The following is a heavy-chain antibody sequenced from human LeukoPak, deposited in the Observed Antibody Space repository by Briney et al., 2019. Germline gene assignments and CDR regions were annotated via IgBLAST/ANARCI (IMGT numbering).Heavy chain of an antibody. D-gene: IGHD5-18*01. V-gene: IGHV1-46*01. CDR2: INPSGGST. J-gene: IGHJ4*02. CDR3: ARDRADTAMAINFDY. CDR1: GYTFTSYY. Sequence: ASVKVSCKASGYTFTSYYMHWVRQAPGQGLEWMGIINPSGGSTSYAQKFQGRVTMPRDTSTSTVYMELSSLRSEDTAVYYCARDRADTAMAINFDYWGQGTLVTVSS.